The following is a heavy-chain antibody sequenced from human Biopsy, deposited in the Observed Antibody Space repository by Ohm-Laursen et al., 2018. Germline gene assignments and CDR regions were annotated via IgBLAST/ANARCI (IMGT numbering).Heavy chain of an antibody. CDR2: ISNSGST. Sequence: SETLSLTCTVSGGSISSSYWSWIRQAPGKGLEWIGFISNSGSTNYNPSLKSRVTISADTSKNQFSLKLGSVTVADTAVFYCARRGSGGRSFDYWGQGSLVTVSS. CDR3: ARRGSGGRSFDY. J-gene: IGHJ4*02. V-gene: IGHV4-59*08. CDR1: GGSISSSY. D-gene: IGHD2-15*01.